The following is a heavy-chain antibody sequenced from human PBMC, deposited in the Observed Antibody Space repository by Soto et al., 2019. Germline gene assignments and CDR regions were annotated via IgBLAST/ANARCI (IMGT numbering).Heavy chain of an antibody. CDR1: GFTFSSYS. J-gene: IGHJ4*02. Sequence: GGSLRLSCAASGFTFSSYSMNWVRQAPGKGLEWVSSISSSSSYIYYADSVKGRFTISRDNAKNSLYLQMNSLRAEDTAVYYCARETGVATTGIFDYWGQGTLVTVSS. CDR2: ISSSSSYI. CDR3: ARETGVATTGIFDY. D-gene: IGHD5-12*01. V-gene: IGHV3-21*01.